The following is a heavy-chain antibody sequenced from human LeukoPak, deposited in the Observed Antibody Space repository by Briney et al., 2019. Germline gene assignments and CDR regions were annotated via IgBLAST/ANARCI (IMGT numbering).Heavy chain of an antibody. D-gene: IGHD3-3*01. J-gene: IGHJ4*02. V-gene: IGHV3-23*01. CDR1: GFTFSSYA. CDR2: ISGSGGST. CDR3: AKGTFWIGYYADYFDY. Sequence: GGSLRLSCAASGFTFSSYAMSWVRQAPGKGLEWVSAISGSGGSTYYADSVKGRFTISRDNSKNTLYLQMNSLRAEDTAVYYCAKGTFWIGYYADYFDYWGQGTLVTVSS.